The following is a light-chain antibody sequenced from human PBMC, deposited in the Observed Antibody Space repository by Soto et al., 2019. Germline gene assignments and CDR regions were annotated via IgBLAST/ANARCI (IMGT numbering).Light chain of an antibody. Sequence: DIQMTQSQSSLSASVGDRVTIICQASQDISNYLNWYQQKPGKAPKLLIYDASNLETGVPSRFSGSGSGTEFTLTISSLQPDDFATYYCQQYHEYWFGQGAKVDIK. CDR3: QQYHEYW. J-gene: IGKJ1*01. V-gene: IGKV1-33*01. CDR1: QDISNY. CDR2: DAS.